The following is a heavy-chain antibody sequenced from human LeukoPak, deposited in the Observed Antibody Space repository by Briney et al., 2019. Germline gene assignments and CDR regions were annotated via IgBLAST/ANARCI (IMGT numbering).Heavy chain of an antibody. J-gene: IGHJ4*02. Sequence: KASETLSLTCTVSGGPISSYYWSWIRQPPGKGLEWIGYIYYSGSTNYNPSLKSRVTISIDTSKNQLSLKLSSVTAADTAVYYCVKDPEPEYSSGWYNWGQGTLVTVSS. CDR2: IYYSGST. V-gene: IGHV4-59*01. CDR3: VKDPEPEYSSGWYN. D-gene: IGHD6-19*01. CDR1: GGPISSYY.